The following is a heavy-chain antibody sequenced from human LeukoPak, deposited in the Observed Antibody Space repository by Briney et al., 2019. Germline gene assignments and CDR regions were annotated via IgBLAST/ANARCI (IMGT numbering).Heavy chain of an antibody. CDR3: ARANSGYDLAPFDD. D-gene: IGHD5-12*01. J-gene: IGHJ4*02. CDR2: ISSSSSYI. Sequence: PGGSLRLSCAASGFTFSSYSMNWVRQAPGKGLEWVSSISSSSSYIYYADSVKGRFTISRDNAKNSLYLQMNSLRAENTALYYCARANSGYDLAPFDDWGQGTLVTVAS. CDR1: GFTFSSYS. V-gene: IGHV3-21*04.